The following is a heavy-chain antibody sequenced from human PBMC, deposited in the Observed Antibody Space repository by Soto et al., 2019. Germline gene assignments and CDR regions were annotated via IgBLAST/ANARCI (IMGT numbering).Heavy chain of an antibody. D-gene: IGHD4-4*01. Sequence: QVQLQESGPGLVKPSQTLSLTCTVSGGSISSGDYYWSWIRQPPGKGLEWIGYIYYSGFTYYNPSLNGRLTMSVDPTKNPFSLKLSSVIAADTAVYYCARSDNYVPFDHWGQGTLVTVSS. CDR1: GGSISSGDYY. CDR3: ARSDNYVPFDH. V-gene: IGHV4-30-4*01. CDR2: IYYSGFT. J-gene: IGHJ4*02.